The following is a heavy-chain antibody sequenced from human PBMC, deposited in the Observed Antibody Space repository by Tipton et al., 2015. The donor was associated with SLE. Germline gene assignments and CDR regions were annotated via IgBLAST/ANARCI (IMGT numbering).Heavy chain of an antibody. V-gene: IGHV3-9*01. CDR1: GFTFDDYA. Sequence: SLRLSCAASGFTFDDYAMHWVRQAPGKGLEWVSGISWNSGSIGYADSVKGRFTISRDNAKNSLYLQMNSLRAEDTALYYCARDSYYYDLLGAFDIWGQGTMVTVSS. J-gene: IGHJ3*02. D-gene: IGHD3-22*01. CDR2: ISWNSGSI. CDR3: ARDSYYYDLLGAFDI.